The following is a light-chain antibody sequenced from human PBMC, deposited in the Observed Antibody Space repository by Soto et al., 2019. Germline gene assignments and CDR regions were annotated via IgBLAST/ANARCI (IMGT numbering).Light chain of an antibody. CDR1: RSDVGANNY. J-gene: IGLJ1*01. CDR2: EVT. CDR3: SSYAGTNRG. Sequence: QSALTQPPSASGSPGQSVSISCTGTRSDVGANNYVSWYQQHPGKAPKLIIYEVTKPPSGVPDRFSGSKSGHTASLTVSGLQADDEAHYYCSSYAGTNRGFGTGTKLTV. V-gene: IGLV2-8*01.